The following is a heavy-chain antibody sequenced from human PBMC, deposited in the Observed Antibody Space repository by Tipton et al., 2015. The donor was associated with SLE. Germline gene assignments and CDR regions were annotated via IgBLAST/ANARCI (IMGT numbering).Heavy chain of an antibody. CDR2: IYYSGST. CDR3: ARETLAGKAGY. Sequence: TLSLTCTVSGGSISSYYWSWIRQPPGKGLEWIGYIYYSGSTNYNPSLKSRVTIPVDTSKNQFSLKLSSVTAADTAVYYCARETLAGKAGYWGQGTLVTVSS. CDR1: GGSISSYY. J-gene: IGHJ4*02. D-gene: IGHD6-19*01. V-gene: IGHV4-59*01.